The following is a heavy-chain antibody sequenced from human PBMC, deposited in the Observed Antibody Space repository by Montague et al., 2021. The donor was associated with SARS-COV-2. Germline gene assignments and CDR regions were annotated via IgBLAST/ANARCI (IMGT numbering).Heavy chain of an antibody. J-gene: IGHJ1*01. V-gene: IGHV3-21*01. CDR2: ISSSSSYI. Sequence: PLRLSCAASGFTFSSYSMNWVRQAPGKGLEWVSSISSSSSYIYYADSAKGRFTISRDNAKNSLYLQMNSLRAEDTAVYYCVRPRYIAAAGPEYFQHWGQGTLVTVSS. D-gene: IGHD6-13*01. CDR3: VRPRYIAAAGPEYFQH. CDR1: GFTFSSYS.